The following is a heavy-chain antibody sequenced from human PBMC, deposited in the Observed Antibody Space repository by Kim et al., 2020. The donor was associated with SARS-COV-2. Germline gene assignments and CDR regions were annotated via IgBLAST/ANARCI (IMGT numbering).Heavy chain of an antibody. J-gene: IGHJ4*02. D-gene: IGHD2-2*01. Sequence: GGSLRLSCAASGFTFSSYAMSWVRQAPGKGLEWVSAISGSGGSTYYADSVKGRFTISRDNSKNTLYLQMNSLRAEDTAVYYCAKDRADIVVVPAAQDFDYWGQGPLVTVSS. CDR2: ISGSGGST. CDR1: GFTFSSYA. V-gene: IGHV3-23*01. CDR3: AKDRADIVVVPAAQDFDY.